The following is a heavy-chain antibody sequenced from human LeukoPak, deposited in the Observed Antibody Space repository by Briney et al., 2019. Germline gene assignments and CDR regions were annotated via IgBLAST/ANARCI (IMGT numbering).Heavy chain of an antibody. J-gene: IGHJ4*02. CDR3: AKGLYGSGSYYPDQYYFDY. Sequence: GGSLRLSCAASGFTFSGYSMNWVRQAPGKGLEWVSAISGSGGSTYYADSVKGRFTISRDNSKNTLYLQMNSLRAEDTAVYYCAKGLYGSGSYYPDQYYFDYWGQGTLVTVSS. CDR2: ISGSGGST. V-gene: IGHV3-23*01. D-gene: IGHD3-10*01. CDR1: GFTFSGYS.